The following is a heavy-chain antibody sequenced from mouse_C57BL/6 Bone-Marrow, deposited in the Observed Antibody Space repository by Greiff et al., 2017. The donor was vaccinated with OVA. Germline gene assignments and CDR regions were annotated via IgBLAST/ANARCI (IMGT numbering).Heavy chain of an antibody. J-gene: IGHJ4*01. CDR3: GITTVVDYYAMDY. Sequence: LMESGAELASPGASVTLSCKASGYTFTDHIMNWVKKRPGQGLEWIGRIYPVSGETNYNQKFMGKATFSVDRSSSTVYMVLNSLTSEDPAVYYCGITTVVDYYAMDYWGQGTSVTVSS. CDR1: GYTFTDHI. V-gene: IGHV1-11*01. CDR2: IYPVSGET. D-gene: IGHD1-1*01.